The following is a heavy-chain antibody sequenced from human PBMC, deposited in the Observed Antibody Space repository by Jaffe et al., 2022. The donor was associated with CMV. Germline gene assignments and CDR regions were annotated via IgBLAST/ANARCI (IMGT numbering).Heavy chain of an antibody. CDR3: AREDTYHSSSGSGAGYFDY. CDR1: GFTFSSYW. D-gene: IGHD6-13*01. Sequence: EVQLVESGGGLVQPGGSLRLSCAASGFTFSSYWMHWVRQAPGKGLVWVSRINSDGSSTSYADSVKGRFTISRDNAKNTLYLQMNSLRAEDTAVYYCAREDTYHSSSGSGAGYFDYWGQGTLVTVSS. V-gene: IGHV3-74*01. CDR2: INSDGSST. J-gene: IGHJ4*02.